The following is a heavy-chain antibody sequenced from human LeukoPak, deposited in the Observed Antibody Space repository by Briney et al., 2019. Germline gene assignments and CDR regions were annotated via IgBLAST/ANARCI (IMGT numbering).Heavy chain of an antibody. CDR3: ASQIGTTGYYYYYMDV. Sequence: PGGCLRLSCAASGFTFSSYAMSWVRQAPGKGLEWVSAISGSGGSTYYADSVKGRFTISRDNSKNTLYLQMNSLRAEDTAVYYCASQIGTTGYYYYYMDVWGKGTTVTVSS. D-gene: IGHD1-7*01. CDR2: ISGSGGST. J-gene: IGHJ6*03. CDR1: GFTFSSYA. V-gene: IGHV3-23*01.